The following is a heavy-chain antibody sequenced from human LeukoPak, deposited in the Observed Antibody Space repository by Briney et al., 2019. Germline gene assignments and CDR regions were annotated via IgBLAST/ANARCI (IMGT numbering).Heavy chain of an antibody. D-gene: IGHD1-1*01. J-gene: IGHJ4*02. CDR3: ARHGPRWYSQFDY. CDR1: GGSFSGYY. V-gene: IGHV4-34*01. CDR2: INHSGST. Sequence: SETLSLTCAVYGGSFSGYYWSWIRQPPGKGLEWIGEINHSGSTNYNPSLKSRVTISVDTSKNQFSLKLSSVTAADTAVYYCARHGPRWYSQFDYWGQGTLVTVSS.